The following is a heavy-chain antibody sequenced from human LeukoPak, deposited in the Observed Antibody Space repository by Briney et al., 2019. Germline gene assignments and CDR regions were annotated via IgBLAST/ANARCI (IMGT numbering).Heavy chain of an antibody. CDR2: ISPLGGGGST. CDR1: GYTFTTFF. D-gene: IGHD6-6*01. Sequence: ASVKVSCKASGYTFTTFFIHWVRQAPGQGLEWMAMISPLGGGGSTSYAQKFQGRVTITADKSTSSAYMELSSLRSEDTAVYYCATRAADVPTRPAYYYYYMDVWGKGTTVTVSS. V-gene: IGHV1-46*01. CDR3: ATRAADVPTRPAYYYYYMDV. J-gene: IGHJ6*03.